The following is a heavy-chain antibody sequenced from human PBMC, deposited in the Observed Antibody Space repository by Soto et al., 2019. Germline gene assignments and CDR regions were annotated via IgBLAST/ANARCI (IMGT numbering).Heavy chain of an antibody. CDR2: IAVYNGKT. D-gene: IGHD2-2*02. CDR3: SRARYCTSPSCYNHYYYGMDI. Sequence: QEQLVQSGGEVKKPGASVRVSCKASGYTFTKYGITWVRQAPGQGLEWMGWIAVYNGKTNYARKLHGRVIMTADTSAITAYMELRSLRSDDTAVYYCSRARYCTSPSCYNHYYYGMDIWGQGTTVSVSS. CDR1: GYTFTKYG. V-gene: IGHV1-18*04. J-gene: IGHJ6*02.